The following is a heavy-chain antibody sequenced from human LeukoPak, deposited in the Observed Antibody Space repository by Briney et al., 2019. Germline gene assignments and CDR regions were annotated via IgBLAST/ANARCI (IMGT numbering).Heavy chain of an antibody. J-gene: IGHJ4*02. Sequence: GGSLTLSCAASGFTFSNYCMTWVRQGPGEGLESLANINLAGSETHFVDSVKGRFTISRDNAKNSLSLQMSGLRVEDTAVYYCARGYSDWLRWGQGTQVTVSS. CDR2: INLAGSET. V-gene: IGHV3-7*01. D-gene: IGHD4-11*01. CDR3: ARGYSDWLR. CDR1: GFTFSNYC.